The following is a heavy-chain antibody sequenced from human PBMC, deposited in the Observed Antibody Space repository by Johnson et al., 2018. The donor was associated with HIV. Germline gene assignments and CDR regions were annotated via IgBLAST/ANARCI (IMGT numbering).Heavy chain of an antibody. Sequence: VQLVESGGGVVRPGGSLRLSCAASGFTFNDYGMSWVRQAPGKGLEWVSGINWNGGRTGYADPVKGRFTISRDDAKNSLYLQMNSLRAEDTALYYCARNYYDSSGLDLWAFDIWGQGTMVTVSS. CDR3: ARNYYDSSGLDLWAFDI. V-gene: IGHV3-20*04. CDR2: INWNGGRT. J-gene: IGHJ3*02. CDR1: GFTFNDYG. D-gene: IGHD3-22*01.